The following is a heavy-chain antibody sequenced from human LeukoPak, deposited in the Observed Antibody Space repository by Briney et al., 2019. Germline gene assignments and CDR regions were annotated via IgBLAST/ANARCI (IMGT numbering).Heavy chain of an antibody. V-gene: IGHV3-21*01. CDR1: GFTFSSYS. CDR2: ISSSSSYI. J-gene: IGHJ4*02. CDR3: AREGVYSSSWSAYFDY. D-gene: IGHD6-13*01. Sequence: GGSLRLSCAASGFTFSSYSMNWVRQAPGKGLEWVSSISSSSSYIYYADSVKGRFTISRDNAKNPLYLQMNSLRAEDTAVYYCAREGVYSSSWSAYFDYWGQGTLVTVSS.